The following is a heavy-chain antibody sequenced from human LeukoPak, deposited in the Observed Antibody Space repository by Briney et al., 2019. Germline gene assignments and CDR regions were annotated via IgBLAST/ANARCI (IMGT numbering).Heavy chain of an antibody. CDR2: ISSSSSYI. J-gene: IGHJ6*02. CDR3: ASLVPWYYGTDV. D-gene: IGHD2-8*02. Sequence: GGSLRLSCAASGFTFSSYSMNWVRQAPGKGLEWVSSISSSSSYIYYADSVKGRFTISRDNAKNSLYLQMNSLRAEDTAVYYCASLVPWYYGTDVWGQGTTVTVSS. V-gene: IGHV3-21*01. CDR1: GFTFSSYS.